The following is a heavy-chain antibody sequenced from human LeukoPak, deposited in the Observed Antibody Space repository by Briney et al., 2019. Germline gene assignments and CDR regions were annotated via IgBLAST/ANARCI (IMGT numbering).Heavy chain of an antibody. J-gene: IGHJ4*02. CDR1: GGSFSGYY. D-gene: IGHD3-22*01. CDR3: VTYYFDSSGPKKNY. V-gene: IGHV4-34*01. CDR2: INHSGST. Sequence: SETLSLTCAVYGGSFSGYYWSWIRQPPGKGLEWIGEINHSGSTNYNPSLKSRVTVSVDTSKKQFSLKLSSVTAADTAVYYCVTYYFDSSGPKKNYWGQGTLVTVSS.